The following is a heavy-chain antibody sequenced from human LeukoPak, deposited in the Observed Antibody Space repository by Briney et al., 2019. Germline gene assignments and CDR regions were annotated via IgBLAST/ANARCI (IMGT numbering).Heavy chain of an antibody. D-gene: IGHD3-10*01. CDR1: GFTISSNY. CDR3: ARGVFN. CDR2: ISDGGST. J-gene: IGHJ4*02. Sequence: PGGSLRLSCAASGFTISSNYMNWVRQAPGKGLDWVSVISDGGSTYYADSVRGRFTISRDNSKNTLFLQTNSLRVEDTAVYYCARGVFNWGQGTLVTVSS. V-gene: IGHV3-53*01.